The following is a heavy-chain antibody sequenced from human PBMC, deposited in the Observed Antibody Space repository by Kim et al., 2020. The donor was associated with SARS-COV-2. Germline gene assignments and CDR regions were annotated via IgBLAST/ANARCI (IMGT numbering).Heavy chain of an antibody. Sequence: AQKFQGRVTITADESTSTAYMELSSLRSEDTAVYYCARDKRSRSGSYPDYWGQGTLVTVSS. V-gene: IGHV1-69*01. J-gene: IGHJ4*02. D-gene: IGHD1-26*01. CDR3: ARDKRSRSGSYPDY.